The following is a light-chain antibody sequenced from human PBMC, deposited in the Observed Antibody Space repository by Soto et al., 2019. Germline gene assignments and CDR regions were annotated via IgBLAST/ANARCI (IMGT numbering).Light chain of an antibody. J-gene: IGKJ1*01. Sequence: EIVLTQSPDTLSLSPGERATLSCRASQSVSSNLAWYQQKPGQAPSLIIYGASTRATGIPARFRGTGSGTDFTLTISSLQSEDFAFYFCQQYHIWPSWTFGQGTKVDIK. CDR1: QSVSSN. V-gene: IGKV3-15*01. CDR3: QQYHIWPSWT. CDR2: GAS.